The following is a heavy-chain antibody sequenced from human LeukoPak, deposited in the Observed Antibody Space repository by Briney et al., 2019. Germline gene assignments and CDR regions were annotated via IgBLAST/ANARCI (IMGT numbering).Heavy chain of an antibody. Sequence: GGSLRLSCAASGFTFSSYAMSWVRQAPGKGLEWVSAISGSGGSTYYADSVKGRFTISRDNSKNTLYLQMNSLRAEDTAVYYCAKDRAPYYYDSSGYSRTAYFDYWGQGTLVTVSS. CDR2: ISGSGGST. D-gene: IGHD3-22*01. V-gene: IGHV3-23*01. CDR1: GFTFSSYA. J-gene: IGHJ4*02. CDR3: AKDRAPYYYDSSGYSRTAYFDY.